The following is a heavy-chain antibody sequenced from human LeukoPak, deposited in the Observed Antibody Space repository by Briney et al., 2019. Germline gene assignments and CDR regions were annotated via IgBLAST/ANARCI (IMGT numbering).Heavy chain of an antibody. J-gene: IGHJ4*02. D-gene: IGHD3-10*01. V-gene: IGHV4-59*01. CDR1: GGSISSYY. CDR3: ARERGGGITMVRGVIESHFDY. Sequence: PSETLSLTCTVSGGSISSYYWSWIRQPPGKGLEWIGYIYYSGSTNYNPSLKSRVTISVDTSKNQFSLKLSSVTAADTAVYYCARERGGGITMVRGVIESHFDYWGQGTLVTVSS. CDR2: IYYSGST.